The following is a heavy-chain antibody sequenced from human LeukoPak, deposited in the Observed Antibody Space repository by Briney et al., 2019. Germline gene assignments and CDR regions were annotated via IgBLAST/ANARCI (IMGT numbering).Heavy chain of an antibody. J-gene: IGHJ5*02. V-gene: IGHV3-53*01. CDR3: ARDHIAGNWFDP. CDR2: IYSDGRT. Sequence: GGSLRLSCAASGFTVSSNYMSWVRQAPGKGLEWDSVIYSDGRTYHTDSVKGRFTISRDNPKNTVYLQMNSLRAEDTAVYYCARDHIAGNWFDPWGQGTLVTVSS. D-gene: IGHD6-13*01. CDR1: GFTVSSNY.